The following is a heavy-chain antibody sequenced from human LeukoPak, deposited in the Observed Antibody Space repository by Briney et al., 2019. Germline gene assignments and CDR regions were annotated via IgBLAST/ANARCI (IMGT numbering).Heavy chain of an antibody. CDR2: IYSGGST. CDR1: GFTVSSNY. J-gene: IGHJ3*02. D-gene: IGHD3-10*01. V-gene: IGHV3-66*01. Sequence: TGGSLRLSCAASGFTVSSNYMSWVRQAPGKGLEWVSVIYSGGSTYYADPVKGRFTISRDNSKNTLYLQMNSLRAEDTAVYYCARARGSGSSYAFDIWGQGTMVTVSS. CDR3: ARARGSGSSYAFDI.